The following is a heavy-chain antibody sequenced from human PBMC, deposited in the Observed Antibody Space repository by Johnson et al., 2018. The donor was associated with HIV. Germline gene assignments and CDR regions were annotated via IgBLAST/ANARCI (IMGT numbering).Heavy chain of an antibody. D-gene: IGHD5-24*01. CDR1: GLTFSSYA. Sequence: VQLVESGGGVVQPGRSLRLSCAASGLTFSSYAMHWVRQAPGKGLEWVAFIRYDGNNKYYAESVKGRFTISRDNFKNTLYLQMNSLRAEDTAVYYCAKDIRGSRDGYNRDYAFDIWGQGTMVTVSS. J-gene: IGHJ3*02. CDR2: IRYDGNNK. CDR3: AKDIRGSRDGYNRDYAFDI. V-gene: IGHV3-30*02.